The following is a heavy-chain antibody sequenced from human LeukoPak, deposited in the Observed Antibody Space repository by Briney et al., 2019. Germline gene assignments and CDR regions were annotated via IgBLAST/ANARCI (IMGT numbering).Heavy chain of an antibody. Sequence: SETLSLTCTVSGGSISGYYWNWIRQPAGKGLEWIGRIYTSGNTNYNPSLKSRVTMSIDTSKNQFSLQLSSVTAADTAVYYCARIPGRWLQLPFFEYWGQGTLVTVSS. CDR3: ARIPGRWLQLPFFEY. CDR1: GGSISGYY. D-gene: IGHD5-24*01. J-gene: IGHJ4*02. V-gene: IGHV4-4*07. CDR2: IYTSGNT.